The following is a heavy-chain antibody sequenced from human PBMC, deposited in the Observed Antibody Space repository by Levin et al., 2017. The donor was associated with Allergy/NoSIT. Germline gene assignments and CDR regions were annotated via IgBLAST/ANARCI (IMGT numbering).Heavy chain of an antibody. CDR3: AKARGHDYGDLPSDY. CDR2: ISWNSGSI. Sequence: SLKISCAASGFTFDDYAMHWVRQAPGKGLEWVSGISWNSGSIGYADSVKGRFTISRDNAKNSLYLQMNSLRAEDTALYYCAKARGHDYGDLPSDYWGQGTLVTVSS. CDR1: GFTFDDYA. D-gene: IGHD4-17*01. V-gene: IGHV3-9*01. J-gene: IGHJ4*02.